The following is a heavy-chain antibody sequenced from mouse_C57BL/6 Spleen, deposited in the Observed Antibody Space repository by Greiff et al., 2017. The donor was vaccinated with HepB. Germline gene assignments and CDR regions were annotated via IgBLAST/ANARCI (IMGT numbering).Heavy chain of an antibody. J-gene: IGHJ2*01. D-gene: IGHD4-1*01. Sequence: VQLQQSGAELVRPGASVTLSCKASGYTFTDYEMHWVKQTPVHGLEWIGAIDPETGGTAYNQKFKGKAILTADKSSSTAYMELRSLTSEDSAIYYGTRYWGDFDYWGQGTTLTVSS. CDR3: TRYWGDFDY. CDR2: IDPETGGT. V-gene: IGHV1-15*01. CDR1: GYTFTDYE.